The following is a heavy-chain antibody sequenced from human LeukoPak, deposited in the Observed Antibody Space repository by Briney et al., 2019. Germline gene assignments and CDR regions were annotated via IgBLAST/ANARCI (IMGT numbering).Heavy chain of an antibody. CDR2: ISSSGSTI. V-gene: IGHV3-11*01. Sequence: GGSLRLSCAASGFTFSDYYMSWIRQAPGKGLEWVPYISSSGSTIYYADSVKGRFTISRDNAKNSLYLQMNSLRAEDTAVYYCARDLSSGWYPYYYYGMDVWGQGTTVTVSS. CDR1: GFTFSDYY. CDR3: ARDLSSGWYPYYYYGMDV. D-gene: IGHD6-19*01. J-gene: IGHJ6*02.